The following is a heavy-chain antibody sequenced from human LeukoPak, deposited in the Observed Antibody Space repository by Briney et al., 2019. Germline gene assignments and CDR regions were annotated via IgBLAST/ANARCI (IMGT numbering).Heavy chain of an antibody. CDR1: GYNFTGYL. D-gene: IGHD3-16*01. V-gene: IGHV1-2*02. CDR2: IDPKRGVT. CDR3: ARFGEDGDDMDV. Sequence: ASVKVSCKASGYNFTGYLLHWVRQAPGQGLEWMGWIDPKRGVTRYAQKFQGRVTLTRDTPMTTVYLELISLKSDDTVRYFCARFGEDGDDMDVWGDGSTVTVSS. J-gene: IGHJ6*03.